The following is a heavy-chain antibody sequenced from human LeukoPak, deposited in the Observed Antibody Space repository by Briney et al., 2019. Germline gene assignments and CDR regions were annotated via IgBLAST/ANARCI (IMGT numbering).Heavy chain of an antibody. V-gene: IGHV4-59*08. J-gene: IGHJ5*02. Sequence: SETLSLTCTVSGASVTIDYWGWIRQPPGKGLEWIGHVSNSGRTNYNPSLKSRVTISLDTSRNQFSLKLTSVTAADTAIYYCARHYDSDNSGDPDWFDPWGQGSLVTVSS. CDR3: ARHYDSDNSGDPDWFDP. CDR2: VSNSGRT. CDR1: GASVTIDY. D-gene: IGHD3-22*01.